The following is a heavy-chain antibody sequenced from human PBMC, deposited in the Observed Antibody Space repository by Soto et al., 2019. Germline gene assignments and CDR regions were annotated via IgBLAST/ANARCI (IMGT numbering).Heavy chain of an antibody. CDR1: GFTFGSYA. D-gene: IGHD3-10*01. Sequence: GGSLRRSCSASGFTFGSYAMHWVRQAPGKGLGYISAISRSGDRTYYADSVKGRFTISRDNSMNALFLQMSSLRSEDTAVYYSVKDSGYYYASGTFVYGMDVWGQGTTVTVSS. V-gene: IGHV3-64D*06. CDR3: VKDSGYYYASGTFVYGMDV. CDR2: ISRSGDRT. J-gene: IGHJ6*02.